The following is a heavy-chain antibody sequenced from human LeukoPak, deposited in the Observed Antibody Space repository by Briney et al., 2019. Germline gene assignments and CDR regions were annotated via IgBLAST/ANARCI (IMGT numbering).Heavy chain of an antibody. J-gene: IGHJ4*02. Sequence: SETLSLTCTVSGGSISTSSYYWGWIRQPPGKGLEWIWSIYYSGNTYYNPSFKIRVTITLDTSKNQVYLKLSFVTGEDTAVYYCARHISSGFYEYWGQGTLVTVSS. CDR3: ARHISSGFYEY. V-gene: IGHV4-39*01. D-gene: IGHD3-22*01. CDR1: GGSISTSSYY. CDR2: IYYSGNT.